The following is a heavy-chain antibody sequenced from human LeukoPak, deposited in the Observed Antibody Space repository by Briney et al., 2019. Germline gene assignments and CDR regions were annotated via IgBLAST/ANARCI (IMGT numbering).Heavy chain of an antibody. CDR1: GGSITTTTYY. J-gene: IGHJ4*02. D-gene: IGHD3-10*01. V-gene: IGHV4-39*01. CDR2: IYYSGST. Sequence: SETLSLTCTVSGGSITTTTYYWGWIRQHPGKGLEWIGSIYYSGSTYYNSSLKSRVTISVDTSKNQFSLKLSSVTAADTAVYYCARHVVYASGTYSFDYWGQGPLVTVSS. CDR3: ARHVVYASGTYSFDY.